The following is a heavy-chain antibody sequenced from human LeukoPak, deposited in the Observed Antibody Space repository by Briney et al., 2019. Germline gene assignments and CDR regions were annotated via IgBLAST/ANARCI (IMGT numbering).Heavy chain of an antibody. CDR3: ARGIAAAGRFDY. D-gene: IGHD6-13*01. CDR1: GGTFSSYA. V-gene: IGHV1-69*13. CDR2: IIPIFGTA. Sequence: SVKVSCKSSGGTFSSYAIIWVRQAPGQGLEWMGGIIPIFGTANYAQKFQGRVTITADESTSTAYMELSSLRSEDTAVYYCARGIAAAGRFDYWGQGTLVTVPS. J-gene: IGHJ4*02.